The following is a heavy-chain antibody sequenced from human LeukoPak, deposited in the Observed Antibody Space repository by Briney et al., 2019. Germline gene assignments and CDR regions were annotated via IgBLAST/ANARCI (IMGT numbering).Heavy chain of an antibody. CDR1: GFTFSSYA. V-gene: IGHV3-23*01. CDR3: AKDWIERGYCSSTSCSTP. D-gene: IGHD2-2*01. Sequence: GGSLRLSCAASGFTFSSYAMSWVRQAPGKGLEWVSAISGSGGSTYYADSVKGRFTISRDNSKNTLYLQMNSLRAEDTAVCYRAKDWIERGYCSSTSCSTPWGQGTLVTVSS. CDR2: ISGSGGST. J-gene: IGHJ5*02.